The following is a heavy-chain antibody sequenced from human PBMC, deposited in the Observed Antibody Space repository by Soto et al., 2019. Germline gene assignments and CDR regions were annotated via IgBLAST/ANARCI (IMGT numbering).Heavy chain of an antibody. CDR2: ISAYNGNT. CDR3: ARDSSPLPYSNGYNGCVAAFDI. V-gene: IGHV1-18*01. D-gene: IGHD6-19*01. J-gene: IGHJ3*02. Sequence: ASVKVSCKASGYTFTSYGISWVRQAPGQGLEWMGWISAYNGNTNYAQKLQGRVTMTTDTSISTAYMELSSLRSDDTAVYYCARDSSPLPYSNGYNGCVAAFDIWGQGTMVTVSS. CDR1: GYTFTSYG.